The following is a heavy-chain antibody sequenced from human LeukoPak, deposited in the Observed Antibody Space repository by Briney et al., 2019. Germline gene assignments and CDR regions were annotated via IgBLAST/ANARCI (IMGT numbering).Heavy chain of an antibody. J-gene: IGHJ4*02. Sequence: SCAASGFTFSSYAISWVRQAPGQGLEWMGRIIPILGIANYAQKFQGRVTITADKSTSTAYMELSSLRSEDTAVYYCARGSYDTLTGYFDYWGQGTLVTVSS. D-gene: IGHD3-9*01. V-gene: IGHV1-69*04. CDR3: ARGSYDTLTGYFDY. CDR2: IIPILGIA. CDR1: GFTFSSYA.